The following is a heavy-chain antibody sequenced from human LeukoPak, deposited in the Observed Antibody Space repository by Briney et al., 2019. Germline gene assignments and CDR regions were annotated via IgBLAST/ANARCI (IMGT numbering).Heavy chain of an antibody. D-gene: IGHD6-25*01. CDR2: ISAYNGNT. V-gene: IGHV1-18*01. Sequence: ASVRVSCKASGYTFTSYGISWVRQAPGQGLEWMGWISAYNGNTNYAQKLQGRVTMTTDTSTSTAYMELRSLRSHDTAVYYCARAYSSVPFDYWGQGTLVTVSS. J-gene: IGHJ4*02. CDR1: GYTFTSYG. CDR3: ARAYSSVPFDY.